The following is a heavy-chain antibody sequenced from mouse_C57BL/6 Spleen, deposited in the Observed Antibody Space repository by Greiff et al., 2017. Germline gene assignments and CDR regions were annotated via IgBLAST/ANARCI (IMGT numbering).Heavy chain of an antibody. Sequence: EVQRVESGGGLVQPKGSLKLPCAASGFTFNTYAMHWVRQAPGKGLEWVARIRSKSSTYATYYADSVKNRFTISRDDSQSMLYLQMNNLKTEDTAMYYCVRGGYYGDYWGQGTTLTVSS. CDR1: GFTFNTYA. CDR2: IRSKSSTYAT. V-gene: IGHV10-3*01. J-gene: IGHJ2*01. CDR3: VRGGYYGDY.